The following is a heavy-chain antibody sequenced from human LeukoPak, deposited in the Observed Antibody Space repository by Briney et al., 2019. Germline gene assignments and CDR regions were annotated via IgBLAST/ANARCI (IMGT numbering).Heavy chain of an antibody. CDR3: ARDNSGSYFDY. J-gene: IGHJ4*02. CDR1: GGSISSSSYY. CDR2: IYYSGDT. D-gene: IGHD1-26*01. Sequence: SETLSLTCTVSGGSISSSSYYWGWIRQPPGKGLEWIGSIYYSGDTYYNPSLKSRRVTISVDTSKNQFSLRLSSVTAADTAVYYCARDNSGSYFDYWGQGTLVTVSS. V-gene: IGHV4-39*02.